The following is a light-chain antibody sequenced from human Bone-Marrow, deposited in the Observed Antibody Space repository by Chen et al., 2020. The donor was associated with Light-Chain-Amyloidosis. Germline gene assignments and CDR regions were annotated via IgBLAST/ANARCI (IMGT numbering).Light chain of an antibody. J-gene: IGLJ2*01. V-gene: IGLV3-25*03. CDR1: DLXXKY. CDR3: XSADXSGTYEVI. CDR2: RDT. Sequence: XELXXPPSVSVSPGPTSXXXCSXDDLXXKYAYWNQQKTGQDPVLVRIRDTEXPSGSSDRFSGPSSGTXATXXISGXXAEXXDDYHXXSADXSGTYEVIFGGGTKLTVL.